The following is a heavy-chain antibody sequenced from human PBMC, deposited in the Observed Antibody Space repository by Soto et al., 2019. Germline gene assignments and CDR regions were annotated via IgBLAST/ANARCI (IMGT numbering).Heavy chain of an antibody. CDR3: ARGVWYYYDSSGYPDY. CDR2: INAGNGNT. V-gene: IGHV1-3*01. Sequence: ASVKFSCKAPGYTFTSYAMHWVRQAPGQRLEWMGWINAGNGNTKYSQKFQGRVTITRGTSASTAYMELSSLRSEDTAVYYCARGVWYYYDSSGYPDYWGQGTLVTVSS. CDR1: GYTFTSYA. D-gene: IGHD3-22*01. J-gene: IGHJ4*02.